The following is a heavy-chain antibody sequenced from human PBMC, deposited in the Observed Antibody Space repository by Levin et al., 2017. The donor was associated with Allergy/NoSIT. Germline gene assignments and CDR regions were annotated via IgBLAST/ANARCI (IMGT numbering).Heavy chain of an antibody. CDR2: ISGSGGYT. D-gene: IGHD6-19*01. Sequence: PGGSLRLSCAASGFTFSSYALSWVRQAPGKGLEWVSSISGSGGYTYYAASVKGRFTISRDNSKNTLYLQMNSLRAEDTAVFYCAKEYSSGYLYVDYWGQGTLVTVSS. V-gene: IGHV3-23*01. CDR3: AKEYSSGYLYVDY. CDR1: GFTFSSYA. J-gene: IGHJ4*02.